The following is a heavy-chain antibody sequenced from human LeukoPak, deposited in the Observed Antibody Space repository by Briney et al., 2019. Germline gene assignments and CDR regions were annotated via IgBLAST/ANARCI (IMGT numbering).Heavy chain of an antibody. Sequence: GGSLRLSCAASGFTFSSYAMHWVRQAPGKGLEWVAVISYDGSNKYYADSVKGRFTISRDNSKNTLYLQMDSLRAEDTAVYYCARDYYGSGSYDYWGQGTLVTVSS. CDR2: ISYDGSNK. J-gene: IGHJ4*02. CDR3: ARDYYGSGSYDY. CDR1: GFTFSSYA. V-gene: IGHV3-30-3*01. D-gene: IGHD3-10*01.